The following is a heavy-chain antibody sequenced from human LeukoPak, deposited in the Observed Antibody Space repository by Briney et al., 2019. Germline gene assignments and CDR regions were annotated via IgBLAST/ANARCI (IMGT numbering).Heavy chain of an antibody. D-gene: IGHD6-6*01. J-gene: IGHJ4*02. CDR2: IYSGGST. CDR1: GFTVSSNY. CDR3: ARCSGVFGSSGY. Sequence: GGSLRLSCAASGFTVSSNYMSWVRQAPGKGLEWVSVIYSGGSTYYADSVKGRFTISRDNSKNTLYLQMNSLRVEDTAVYYCARCSGVFGSSGYWGQGTLVTVSS. V-gene: IGHV3-66*01.